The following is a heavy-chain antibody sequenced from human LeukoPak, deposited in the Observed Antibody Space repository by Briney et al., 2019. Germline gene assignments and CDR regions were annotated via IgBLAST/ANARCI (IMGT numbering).Heavy chain of an antibody. J-gene: IGHJ4*02. V-gene: IGHV4-39*07. CDR3: ARHRVGGTAMGFLYFDY. Sequence: PSETLSLTCTVSGGSISSSSYYWGWIRQPPGKGLEWIGSIYYSGSTYYNPSLKSRVTISVDTSKSQFSLKLSSVTAADTAVYYCARHRVGGTAMGFLYFDYWGQGTLVTVSS. CDR1: GGSISSSSYY. D-gene: IGHD5-18*01. CDR2: IYYSGST.